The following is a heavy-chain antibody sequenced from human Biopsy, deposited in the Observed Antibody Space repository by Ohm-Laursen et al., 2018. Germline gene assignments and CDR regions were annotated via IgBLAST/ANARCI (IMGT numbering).Heavy chain of an antibody. CDR3: ATPFQYYDSWGGYPPFDH. D-gene: IGHD3-3*01. CDR2: IIAVSGLV. Sequence: SSVKVSCKPSGGTFSNYAIGWVRQAPGEGLEWMGGIIAVSGLVNYAPKFQGRVSITADKSTTTAYMELSNLKSEDTAVYYCATPFQYYDSWGGYPPFDHWGQGTLVTVSS. J-gene: IGHJ4*02. CDR1: GGTFSNYA. V-gene: IGHV1-69*17.